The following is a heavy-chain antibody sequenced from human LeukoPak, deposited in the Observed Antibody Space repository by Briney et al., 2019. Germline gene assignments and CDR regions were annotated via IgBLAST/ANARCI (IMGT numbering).Heavy chain of an antibody. CDR2: IRSAVETT. Sequence: GGSLRLSCAASGFTMSHYGVSWVRQAPGKGLEWISGIRSAVETTHYADSVKGRFTISRDNSKNTLYLQMNSLRAEDTAIYYCAKALGIQLWSSDYWGQGTLVTVSS. CDR3: AKALGIQLWSSDY. CDR1: GFTMSHYG. J-gene: IGHJ4*02. D-gene: IGHD5-18*01. V-gene: IGHV3-23*01.